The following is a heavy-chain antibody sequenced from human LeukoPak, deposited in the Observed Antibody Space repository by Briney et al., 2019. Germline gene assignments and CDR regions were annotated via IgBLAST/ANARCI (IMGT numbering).Heavy chain of an antibody. J-gene: IGHJ4*02. CDR3: ARSYGSGSPFDY. CDR2: IYSSGST. D-gene: IGHD3-10*01. CDR1: GGSINSYY. Sequence: PSETLSLTCTVSGGSINSYYWSWIRQPAGKGLEWIGRIYSSGSTNYNPSLKSRVSMSVDTSKNQFSLKLSSVTAADTAVYYCARSYGSGSPFDYWGQGTLVTVSS. V-gene: IGHV4-4*07.